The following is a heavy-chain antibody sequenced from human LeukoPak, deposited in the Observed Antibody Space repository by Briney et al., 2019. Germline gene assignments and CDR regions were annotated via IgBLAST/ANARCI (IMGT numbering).Heavy chain of an antibody. CDR3: ATYRHRSRANWFDP. D-gene: IGHD2-21*01. V-gene: IGHV7-4-1*02. CDR2: INTNTGNP. J-gene: IGHJ5*02. Sequence: GASVKVSCKASGYTFTTYTMNWVRQAPGQGLEWMGWINTNTGNPTYAQGFTGRFVFSLDTSVSTAYLQINNLKAEDTAVYYCATYRHRSRANWFDPWGQGTLVIVSS. CDR1: GYTFTTYT.